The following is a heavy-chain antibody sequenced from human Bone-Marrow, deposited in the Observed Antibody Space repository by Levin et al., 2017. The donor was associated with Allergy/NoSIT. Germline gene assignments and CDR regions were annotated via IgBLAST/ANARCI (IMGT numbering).Heavy chain of an antibody. CDR1: GGSISSSSYY. CDR3: ARAGLGSSSPTPTTGFDY. J-gene: IGHJ4*02. CDR2: IYYSGST. V-gene: IGHV4-39*07. D-gene: IGHD6-6*01. Sequence: PSETLSLTCTVSGGSISSSSYYWGWIRQPPGKGLEWIGSIYYSGSTYYNPSLKSRVTISVDTSKNQFSLKLSSVTAADTAVYYCARAGLGSSSPTPTTGFDYWGQGTLVTVSS.